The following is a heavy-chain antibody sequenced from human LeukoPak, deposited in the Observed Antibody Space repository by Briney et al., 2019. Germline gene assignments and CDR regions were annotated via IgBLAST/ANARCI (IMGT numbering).Heavy chain of an antibody. D-gene: IGHD3-3*01. CDR3: ARSSGVVMDYYYYYMDV. J-gene: IGHJ6*03. V-gene: IGHV1-69*05. Sequence: SVKVSCKASGGTFSSYAISWVRQAPGQGLEWMGGIIPIFGTANYAQKFQGRVTITTDESTSTAYMELSSLRSEDTAVYYCARSSGVVMDYYYYYMDVWGKGTTVTVSS. CDR2: IIPIFGTA. CDR1: GGTFSSYA.